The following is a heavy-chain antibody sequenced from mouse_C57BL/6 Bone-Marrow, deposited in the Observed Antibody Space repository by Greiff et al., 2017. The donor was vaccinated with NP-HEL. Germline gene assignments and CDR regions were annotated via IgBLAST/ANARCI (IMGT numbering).Heavy chain of an antibody. J-gene: IGHJ4*01. V-gene: IGHV1-59*01. CDR3: ARDYGSSPYAMDY. CDR2: IDPSDSYT. Sequence: VQLQQPGAELVRPGTSVKLSCKASGYTFTSYWMHWVKQRPGQGLEWIGVIDPSDSYTNYNQKFKGKSTLTVDKSSSTAYMQLSSLTSEDSAVYYCARDYGSSPYAMDYWGQGTSVTVSS. D-gene: IGHD1-1*01. CDR1: GYTFTSYW.